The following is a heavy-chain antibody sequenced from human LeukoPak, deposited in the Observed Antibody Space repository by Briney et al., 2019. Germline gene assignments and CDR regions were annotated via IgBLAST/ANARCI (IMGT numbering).Heavy chain of an antibody. CDR2: ISTYNGNP. J-gene: IGHJ4*03. CDR3: ARGYSGYDYGFTNFDY. CDR1: GYTFTTYG. D-gene: IGHD5-12*01. V-gene: IGHV1-18*01. Sequence: ASVKVSCKASGYTFTTYGISWVRQAPGQGLEWMGWISTYNGNPNYAQKLQGRVTMTTDTSTSTAYMELRSLRSDDTAVYYCARGYSGYDYGFTNFDYWGQGTTVTVSS.